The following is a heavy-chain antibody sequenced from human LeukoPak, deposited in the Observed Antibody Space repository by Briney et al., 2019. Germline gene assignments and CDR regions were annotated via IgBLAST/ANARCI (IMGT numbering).Heavy chain of an antibody. CDR1: GASISSGSYY. CDR2: IYTRGST. CDR3: ARKSPIIETR. D-gene: IGHD2/OR15-2a*01. Sequence: SETLSLTCTVSGASISSGSYYWSWIRQRAGKGLEWIGRIYTRGSTNYNPSLKSRVTISVDTSKNQFSLKLSSVTATDAAVYYCARKSPIIETRWGQGTLVTVSS. J-gene: IGHJ4*02. V-gene: IGHV4-61*02.